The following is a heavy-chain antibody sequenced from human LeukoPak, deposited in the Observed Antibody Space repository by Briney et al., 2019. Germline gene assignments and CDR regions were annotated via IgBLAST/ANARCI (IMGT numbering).Heavy chain of an antibody. J-gene: IGHJ4*02. CDR3: ARAVSVSAYYFDC. CDR2: ISSSSSYT. Sequence: PGGSLRLSCAASGFIFRDYYMSWIRQAPGKGLEWISYISSSSSYTNYVDSVKGRFTISRDNAKNSLYLQMNSLRAEDTAVYYCARAVSVSAYYFDCWGQGTLVTVSS. CDR1: GFIFRDYY. D-gene: IGHD5/OR15-5a*01. V-gene: IGHV3-11*05.